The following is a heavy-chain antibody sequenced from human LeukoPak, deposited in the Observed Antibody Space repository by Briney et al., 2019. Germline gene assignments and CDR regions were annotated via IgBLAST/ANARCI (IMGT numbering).Heavy chain of an antibody. CDR3: ARGITVAGKFDY. CDR2: ISAYNGNT. J-gene: IGHJ4*02. D-gene: IGHD6-19*01. V-gene: IGHV1-18*01. CDR1: GYTFTSYG. Sequence: ASVKVSCKASGYTFTSYGISWVRQAPGQGLEWMGWISAYNGNTNYAQKLQGRVTMTTDTSTSTAYMELSSLRSEDTAVYYCARGITVAGKFDYWGQGTLVTVSS.